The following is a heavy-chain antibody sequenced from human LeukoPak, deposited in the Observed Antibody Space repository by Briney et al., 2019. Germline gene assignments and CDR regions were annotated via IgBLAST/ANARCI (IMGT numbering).Heavy chain of an antibody. Sequence: GGSLRLSCAASGFTFSNYVMSWVRQAPGKGLEWVSVISHSGGSTYYADSVKGRFTISRDNSKNTLYLQISSLRADDTAVYYCARRTYSTDQYYFDYWGQGTLVTVSS. CDR2: ISHSGGST. V-gene: IGHV3-23*01. CDR1: GFTFSNYV. D-gene: IGHD6-13*01. J-gene: IGHJ4*02. CDR3: ARRTYSTDQYYFDY.